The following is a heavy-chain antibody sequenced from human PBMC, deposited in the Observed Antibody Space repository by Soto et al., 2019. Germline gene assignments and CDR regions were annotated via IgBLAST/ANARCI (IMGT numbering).Heavy chain of an antibody. D-gene: IGHD3-9*01. V-gene: IGHV3-33*01. CDR2: IWYDGSNK. CDR1: GFTFSSYG. CDR3: ARDDYDILTGYFSPTHYGMDV. Sequence: GGSLRLSCAASGFTFSSYGMHWVRQAPGKGLEWVAVIWYDGSNKYYADSVKGRFTISRDNSKNTLYLQMNSLRAEDTAVYYCARDDYDILTGYFSPTHYGMDVWGQGTTVTVS. J-gene: IGHJ6*02.